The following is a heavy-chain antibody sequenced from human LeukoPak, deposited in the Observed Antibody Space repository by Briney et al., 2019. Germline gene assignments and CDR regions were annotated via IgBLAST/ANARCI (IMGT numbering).Heavy chain of an antibody. CDR2: ISSSSSYI. J-gene: IGHJ4*02. Sequence: GWSLRLSCAAYGFTFSSYSMKWVRQAPGKGLEWVSSISSSSSYIYYADSVKGRFTISRDNAKHSLYLQINNLRAEDTAVYYCARDQNGSGRWYWGQGTLVTVSS. D-gene: IGHD3-10*01. V-gene: IGHV3-21*01. CDR1: GFTFSSYS. CDR3: ARDQNGSGRWY.